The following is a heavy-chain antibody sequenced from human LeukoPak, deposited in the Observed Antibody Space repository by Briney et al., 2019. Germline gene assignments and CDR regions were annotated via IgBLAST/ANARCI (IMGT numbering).Heavy chain of an antibody. J-gene: IGHJ4*02. CDR1: GGTFSSYA. Sequence: ASVKVSCKASGGTFSSYAISWVRQAPGQGLEWMGWINPNSGGTNYAQKFQGRVTMTRDTSISTAYMELSRLRSDDTAVYYCARGRGVYRPDYWGQGTLVTVSS. CDR2: INPNSGGT. CDR3: ARGRGVYRPDY. D-gene: IGHD3-16*02. V-gene: IGHV1-2*02.